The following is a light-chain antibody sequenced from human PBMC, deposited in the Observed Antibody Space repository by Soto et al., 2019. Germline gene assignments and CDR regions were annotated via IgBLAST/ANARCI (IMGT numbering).Light chain of an antibody. CDR1: QNIYTY. V-gene: IGKV1-39*01. CDR3: QKSYCNIFT. J-gene: IGKJ4*01. Sequence: DIQLTQSPSSLSASVGDRVTISCRASQNIYTYVNWYQVKPGKAPKLLIFASSTLQSGVPSRISGSGSRADIRLTISSLQPEDVATYYCQKSYCNIFTFGGGTRVEL. CDR2: ASS.